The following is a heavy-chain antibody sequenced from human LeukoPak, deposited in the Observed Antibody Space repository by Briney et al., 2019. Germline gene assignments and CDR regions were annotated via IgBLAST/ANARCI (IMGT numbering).Heavy chain of an antibody. Sequence: PGGSLRLSCAASGFTFSSYGMHWVRQAPGKGLEWVAFIRYDGSNKYYADSVKGRFTTSRDNSKNTLYLQMNSLRAEDTAVYYCAKVSGSFRGPAARYYYYGMDVWGQGTTVTVSS. D-gene: IGHD1-26*01. V-gene: IGHV3-30*02. J-gene: IGHJ6*02. CDR1: GFTFSSYG. CDR3: AKVSGSFRGPAARYYYYGMDV. CDR2: IRYDGSNK.